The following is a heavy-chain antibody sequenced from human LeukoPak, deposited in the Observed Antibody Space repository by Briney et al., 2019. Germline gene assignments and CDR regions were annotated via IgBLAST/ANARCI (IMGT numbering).Heavy chain of an antibody. Sequence: PGGSLRLSCAASGFTFSDYYMSWIRQAPGRGLEWVSYISSSSSYTNYADSVKGRFTISRDNAKNSLYLQMNSLRAEDTAVYYCVRHQDSGAHESAFNVWGQGTMVTVSS. D-gene: IGHD4-17*01. V-gene: IGHV3-11*06. CDR2: ISSSSSYT. CDR1: GFTFSDYY. J-gene: IGHJ3*01. CDR3: VRHQDSGAHESAFNV.